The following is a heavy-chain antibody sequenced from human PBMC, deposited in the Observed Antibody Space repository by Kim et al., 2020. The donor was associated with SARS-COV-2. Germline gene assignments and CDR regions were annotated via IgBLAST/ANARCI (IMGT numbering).Heavy chain of an antibody. CDR1: GYNITFYA. CDR3: AREDLIVVVGFDY. D-gene: IGHD2-15*01. CDR2: VNAGNGNI. Sequence: ASVKVSCKTSGYNITFYAIHWVRQAPGQSPEWMGWVNAGNGNIEYSQKFRGRLTITRDTVANTVYMELNSLRSEDTGVYYCAREDLIVVVGFDYWGQGTPVTVSS. V-gene: IGHV1-3*01. J-gene: IGHJ4*02.